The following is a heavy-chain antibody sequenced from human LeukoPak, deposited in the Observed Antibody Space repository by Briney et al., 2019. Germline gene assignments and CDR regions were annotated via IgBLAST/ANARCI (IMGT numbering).Heavy chain of an antibody. D-gene: IGHD5-12*01. Sequence: PSETLSLTCTVSGGSISSHYWSWIRQPPGKGLEWIGYIWDTEITDYNPSLKSRVTISLDTSKNHFSLKLRSVTAADTALYFCARGLVLATDDAFDIWGQGTLVTVSS. J-gene: IGHJ3*02. CDR3: ARGLVLATDDAFDI. V-gene: IGHV4-59*11. CDR1: GGSISSHY. CDR2: IWDTEIT.